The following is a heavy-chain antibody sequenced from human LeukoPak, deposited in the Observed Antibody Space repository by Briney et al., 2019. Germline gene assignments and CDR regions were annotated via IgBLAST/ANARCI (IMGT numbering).Heavy chain of an antibody. Sequence: KSGGSLRLSCAASGFTFSTYTMYWVRHPPGKRLEWVSIIGNNGGGIHYADSVKGRFTISRDNFENALYLQMNSLRVEDTAVYYCAIDPNWGTHSWGQGVLVTVSS. CDR3: AIDPNWGTHS. D-gene: IGHD7-27*01. CDR2: IGNNGGGI. CDR1: GFTFSTYT. J-gene: IGHJ4*02. V-gene: IGHV3-23*01.